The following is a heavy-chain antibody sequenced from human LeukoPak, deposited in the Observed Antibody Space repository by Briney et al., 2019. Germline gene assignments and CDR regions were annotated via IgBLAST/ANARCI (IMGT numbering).Heavy chain of an antibody. D-gene: IGHD1-26*01. CDR1: GGSISSGGYY. Sequence: SQTLSLTCTVSGGSISSGGYYWSWIRQHPGKGLEWIGYIYYSGTTYYNPSLKGRVTISVDTSRNQFSLKLSSVTAADTAVYYCARGARRESYYMNYWGQGTLVTVSS. CDR2: IYYSGTT. J-gene: IGHJ4*02. CDR3: ARGARRESYYMNY. V-gene: IGHV4-31*03.